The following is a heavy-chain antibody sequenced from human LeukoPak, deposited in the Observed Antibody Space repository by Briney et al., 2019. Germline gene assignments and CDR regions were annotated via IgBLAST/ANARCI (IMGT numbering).Heavy chain of an antibody. V-gene: IGHV3-23*01. CDR1: GFTFSSYS. D-gene: IGHD1-1*01. Sequence: GGSLRLSCAASGFTFSSYSMTWVRQAPGKGLEWVSVISISGGTTYYADSVKGRFTISRDNSKNTLYLQMNSLRAEDTAVYYCAKDREMATTRAYFDYWGQGTLVTVSS. J-gene: IGHJ4*02. CDR3: AKDREMATTRAYFDY. CDR2: ISISGGTT.